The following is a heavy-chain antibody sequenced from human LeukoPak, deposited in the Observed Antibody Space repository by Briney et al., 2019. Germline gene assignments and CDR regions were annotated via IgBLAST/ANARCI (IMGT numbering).Heavy chain of an antibody. V-gene: IGHV1-69*13. CDR2: IIPIFGTA. J-gene: IGHJ4*02. D-gene: IGHD5-18*01. CDR3: ARSDRGYSYSPRDY. Sequence: SVKVSCKASGGTFSSYAISWVRQAPGQGLEWMGGIIPIFGTANYAQKFQGRVTITADESTSTAYMELSSLRSEDTAMYYCARSDRGYSYSPRDYWGQGTLVTVSS. CDR1: GGTFSSYA.